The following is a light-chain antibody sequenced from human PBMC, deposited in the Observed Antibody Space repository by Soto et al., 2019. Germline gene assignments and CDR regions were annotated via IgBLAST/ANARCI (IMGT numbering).Light chain of an antibody. Sequence: EILLTQSPGTRSLSPGERASLSCRASQSVSSSYLAWYQQKPGQAPRLLIYGASSRATGIPDRFSGSGSGTDFTLTISRLEPEDFAVYYCQQYGSSALTFGGGTKVDIK. CDR2: GAS. CDR1: QSVSSSY. CDR3: QQYGSSALT. J-gene: IGKJ4*01. V-gene: IGKV3-20*01.